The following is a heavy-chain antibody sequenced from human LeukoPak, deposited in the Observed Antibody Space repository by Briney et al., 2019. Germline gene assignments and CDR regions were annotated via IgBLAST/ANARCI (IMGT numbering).Heavy chain of an antibody. Sequence: GGSLRLSCAASGFTFSTYGMHWVRQAPGKGLEWVAVISYDGSNKWYTDSVKGRFAISRDSSKNTLYLQMNSLRAEDTAVYYCANALMGSYFECWGQGTLVIVSS. CDR1: GFTFSTYG. V-gene: IGHV3-30*18. CDR2: ISYDGSNK. D-gene: IGHD7-27*01. CDR3: ANALMGSYFEC. J-gene: IGHJ4*03.